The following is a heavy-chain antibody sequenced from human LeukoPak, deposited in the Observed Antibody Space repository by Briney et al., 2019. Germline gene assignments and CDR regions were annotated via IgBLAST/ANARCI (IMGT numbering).Heavy chain of an antibody. CDR1: GYVFTGYY. V-gene: IGHV1-2*02. J-gene: IGHJ3*02. CDR3: AKDTMVTPRGRGAFDI. D-gene: IGHD4-23*01. CDR2: INPNSGGT. Sequence: AASVRVSCKASGYVFTGYYIHWVRQAPGQGLEWMGWINPNSGGTNYAQKFQGRVTMTRDTSISTAYMELSRLRSDDTAVYYCAKDTMVTPRGRGAFDIWGQGTMVTVSS.